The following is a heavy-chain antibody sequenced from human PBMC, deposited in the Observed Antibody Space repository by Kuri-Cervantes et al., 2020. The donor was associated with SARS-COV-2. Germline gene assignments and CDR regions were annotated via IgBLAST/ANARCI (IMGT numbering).Heavy chain of an antibody. J-gene: IGHJ4*02. V-gene: IGHV3-23*01. Sequence: LSLTCSGSGFTFRSYAMSWVRQAPGKGLEWVSVISDSTYYPDPVKGRFTISRDNSKNTVYLQMKSLRVEDTAVYFCAKGAYYTSWTYFEYWGQGTLVTVSS. CDR3: AKGAYYTSWTYFEY. D-gene: IGHD2-2*01. CDR2: ISDST. CDR1: GFTFRSYA.